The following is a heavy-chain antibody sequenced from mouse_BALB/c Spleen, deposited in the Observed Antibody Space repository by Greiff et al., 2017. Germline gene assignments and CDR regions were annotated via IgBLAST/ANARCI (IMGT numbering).Heavy chain of an antibody. D-gene: IGHD1-1*01. CDR2: IFPGTGTT. V-gene: IGHV1S132*01. J-gene: IGHJ2*01. CDR1: GYTFTSYL. CDR3: ARSINYYGTSSRGYFDY. Sequence: QVQLQQSGAELVKPGASVKLSCKTSGYTFTSYLIQWVKQRPGQGLGWIGEIFPGTGTTYYNEKFKGKATLTIDTSSSTAYMQLSSLTSEDSAVYFCARSINYYGTSSRGYFDYWGQGTTLTVSS.